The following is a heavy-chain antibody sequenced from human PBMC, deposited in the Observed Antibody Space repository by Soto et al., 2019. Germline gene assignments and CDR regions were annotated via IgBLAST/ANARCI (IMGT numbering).Heavy chain of an antibody. CDR3: AKNSAATIRVGYDY. CDR2: IVASGGIT. Sequence: EVQLLESGGGLAQPGGSLRLSCAASGFTFSSYPMSWVRQAPGQGLEWVSGIVASGGITYYADSVKGRFTISRDNSKNTLYLQMNSLRAEDTAVYYLAKNSAATIRVGYDYWGQGTLVTASP. D-gene: IGHD5-12*01. J-gene: IGHJ4*02. CDR1: GFTFSSYP. V-gene: IGHV3-23*01.